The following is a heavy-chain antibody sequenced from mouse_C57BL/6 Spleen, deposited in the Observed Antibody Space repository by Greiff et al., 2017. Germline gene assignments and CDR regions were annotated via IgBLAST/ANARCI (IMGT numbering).Heavy chain of an antibody. CDR1: GYTFTSYW. CDR3: AMVYYGSSYFDY. D-gene: IGHD1-1*01. CDR2: IRTSDSAT. V-gene: IGHV1-74*01. J-gene: IGHJ2*01. Sequence: QVQLQQPGADLVKPGASLKVSCKASGYTFTSYWMHWVKQRPGQGLAWVGSIRTSDSATNYNPKLKGQVTFTVDKSTSTAYMQLSSLTSEDSAVYYCAMVYYGSSYFDYWGQGTTLTVSS.